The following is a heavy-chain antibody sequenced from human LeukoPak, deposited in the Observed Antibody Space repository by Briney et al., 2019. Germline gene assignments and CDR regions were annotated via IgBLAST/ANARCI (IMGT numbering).Heavy chain of an antibody. D-gene: IGHD3-22*01. CDR1: GYTFTSYG. V-gene: IGHV1-18*01. CDR3: ARVRGYYDSSGPREY. CDR2: ISAYNGNT. Sequence: PSVSLSCKASGYTFTSYGISWVRRAPGQGLEWMGWISAYNGNTNYAQKLQGRVTMTTDTSTSTAYMELRSLRSDDTAVYYCARVRGYYDSSGPREYWRESTLVTVSS. J-gene: IGHJ1*01.